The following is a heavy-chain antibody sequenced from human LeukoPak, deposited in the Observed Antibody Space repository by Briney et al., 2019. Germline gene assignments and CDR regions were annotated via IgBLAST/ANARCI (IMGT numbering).Heavy chain of an antibody. V-gene: IGHV3-64*01. D-gene: IGHD2-2*01. J-gene: IGHJ4*02. CDR3: ARGALECSSTSCYRLESRSEDY. Sequence: GGSLRLSCAASGFTFSSYAMHWVRQAPGKGLEYVSAISSNGGSTYYANSVKGRFTISRDNSKNTLYLQMGSLRAEDMAVYYCARGALECSSTSCYRLESRSEDYWGQGTLVTVSS. CDR1: GFTFSSYA. CDR2: ISSNGGST.